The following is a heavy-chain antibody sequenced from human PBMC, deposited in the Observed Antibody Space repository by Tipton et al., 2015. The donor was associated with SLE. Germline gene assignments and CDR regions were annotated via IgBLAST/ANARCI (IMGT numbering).Heavy chain of an antibody. CDR1: GYSLMNYG. J-gene: IGHJ4*02. CDR2: ISAYNGNT. V-gene: IGHV1-18*01. Sequence: QLVQSGAEVKKPGASVNVFCKASGYSLMNYGISWVRQAPGQGLEWMGWISAYNGNTNYAQKLQGRVTMTTDTSTSTAYMELRSLRSDDTAVYYCAREATAMGPFDYWGQGTLVTVSS. CDR3: AREATAMGPFDY. D-gene: IGHD5-18*01.